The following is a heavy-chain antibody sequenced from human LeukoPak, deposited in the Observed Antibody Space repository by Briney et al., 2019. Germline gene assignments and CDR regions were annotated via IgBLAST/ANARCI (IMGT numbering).Heavy chain of an antibody. V-gene: IGHV1-8*03. D-gene: IGHD1-14*01. CDR2: MNPNSGNT. CDR3: ARGKVASLGIYYYYYMDV. J-gene: IGHJ6*03. CDR1: GYTFTTYD. Sequence: ASVTVSCEASGYTFTTYDINWVRQATGQGLEWMGWMNPNSGNTGYAQKFQGRVTIIRNTSISTAYMELSSLRSDDTAIYYYARGKVASLGIYYYYYMDVWGKGTTVTVSS.